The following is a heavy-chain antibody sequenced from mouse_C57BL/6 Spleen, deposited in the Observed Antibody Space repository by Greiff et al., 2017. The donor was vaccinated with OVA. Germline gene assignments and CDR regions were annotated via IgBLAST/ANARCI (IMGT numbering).Heavy chain of an antibody. CDR2: IDPSDSET. D-gene: IGHD1-1*01. V-gene: IGHV1-52*01. CDR3: ANNYYSSSYAMDY. J-gene: IGHJ4*01. CDR1: GYTFTSYW. Sequence: QVQLQQPGAELVRPGSSVKLSCKASGYTFTSYWMHWVKQRPIQGLEWIGNIDPSDSETHYNQQFKDKATLTVDKSSSTAYMQLSSLTSEDSAVYYCANNYYSSSYAMDYWGQGTSVTVSS.